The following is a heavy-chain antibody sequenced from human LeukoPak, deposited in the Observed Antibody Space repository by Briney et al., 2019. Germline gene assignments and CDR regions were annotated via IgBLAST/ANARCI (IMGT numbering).Heavy chain of an antibody. D-gene: IGHD5-12*01. V-gene: IGHV3-30-3*01. CDR2: ISYDGSNK. CDR3: AREWLRFGAFDI. CDR1: GFTFSHYA. Sequence: GGSLRLSCAASGFTFSHYAIHWVRQAPGKGLEWVAVISYDGSNKYYADSVKGRFTISRDNSKNTLYLQMNSLRAEDTAVYYCAREWLRFGAFDIWGQGTMVTVSS. J-gene: IGHJ3*02.